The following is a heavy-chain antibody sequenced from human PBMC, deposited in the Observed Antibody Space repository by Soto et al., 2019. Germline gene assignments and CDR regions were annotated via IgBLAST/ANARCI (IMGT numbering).Heavy chain of an antibody. Sequence: QVQLVESGGGVVQPGRSLRLSCAASGFTFSSYAMHWVRQAPGKGLEWVAGISYDGSNKYYADSVKGRFTISRDNSKNTLYLQMNSLRAEDTAVYYCASSYSSSWYLLGGWGQGTLVTVSS. V-gene: IGHV3-30-3*01. J-gene: IGHJ4*02. CDR3: ASSYSSSWYLLGG. D-gene: IGHD6-13*01. CDR1: GFTFSSYA. CDR2: ISYDGSNK.